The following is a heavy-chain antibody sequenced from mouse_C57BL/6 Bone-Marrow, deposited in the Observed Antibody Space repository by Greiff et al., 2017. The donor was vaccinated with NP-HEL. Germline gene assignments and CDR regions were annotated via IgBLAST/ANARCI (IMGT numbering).Heavy chain of an antibody. D-gene: IGHD2-5*01. CDR3: VCYSNYEYFDV. J-gene: IGHJ1*03. CDR1: GFSFNTYA. V-gene: IGHV10-1*01. Sequence: DVQLVESGGGLVQPKGSLKLSCAASGFSFNTYAMNWVRQAPGKGLEWVARIRSKSNNYATYYADSVKDRFTISRDDSESMLYLQMNNLKTEDTAMYYCVCYSNYEYFDVWGTGTTVTVSS. CDR2: IRSKSNNYAT.